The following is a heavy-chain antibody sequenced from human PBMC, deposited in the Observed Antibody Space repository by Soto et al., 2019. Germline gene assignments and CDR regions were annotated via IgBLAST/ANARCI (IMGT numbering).Heavy chain of an antibody. CDR2: IYYSGST. V-gene: IGHV4-31*03. J-gene: IGHJ3*02. Sequence: QVQLQESGPGLVKPSQTLSLTCTVSGGSISSCGYYWSWIRQQPGKGLEWIGYIYYSGSTYYNPSLRSRVTISVDTSKNQFSLKLSSVTAADTAVYYCARSNHTYKYYYDSSGYYGDAFDIWGQGTMVTVSS. CDR1: GGSISSCGYY. CDR3: ARSNHTYKYYYDSSGYYGDAFDI. D-gene: IGHD3-22*01.